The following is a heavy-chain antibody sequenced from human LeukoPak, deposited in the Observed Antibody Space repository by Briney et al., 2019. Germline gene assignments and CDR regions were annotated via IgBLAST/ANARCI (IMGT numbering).Heavy chain of an antibody. V-gene: IGHV4-34*01. J-gene: IGHJ4*02. CDR2: VNHSGST. CDR1: GGSFSGYF. D-gene: IGHD3-10*01. Sequence: PSETLCLTCAVYGGSFSGYFWTWIRQPPGKGLEWIGEVNHSGSTNYNPSLKSRVTISVDTSKNQFSLKLTSVTAADTAVYYCARGVGFVKIDYWGQGTLVTVSP. CDR3: ARGVGFVKIDY.